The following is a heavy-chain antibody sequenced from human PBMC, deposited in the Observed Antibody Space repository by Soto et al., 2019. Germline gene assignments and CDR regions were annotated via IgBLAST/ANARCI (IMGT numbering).Heavy chain of an antibody. V-gene: IGHV3-53*01. J-gene: IGHJ4*02. CDR1: GFTVSTNY. CDR3: ARAASYYGSDS. Sequence: GGSLRLSCTVSGFTVSTNYMSWVRQAPGKGLEWVSVIYNDGSTYYADSVKGRFTISRDDSKNTLYLQMHSLRAEDTAMYYCARAASYYGSDSSGQGTLVTVSS. D-gene: IGHD3-10*01. CDR2: IYNDGST.